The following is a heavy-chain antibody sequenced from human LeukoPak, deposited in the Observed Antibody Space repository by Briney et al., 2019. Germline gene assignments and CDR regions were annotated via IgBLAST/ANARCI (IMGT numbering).Heavy chain of an antibody. CDR3: AREGYSYGRGGSDY. D-gene: IGHD5-18*01. CDR2: IYYSGIT. CDR1: GGSISSGDYY. J-gene: IGHJ4*02. Sequence: SQTLSLTCTVSGGSISSGDYYWSWIRQPPGKGLDYIGYIYYSGITYYNPSLKSRVAISVDTSKNQSSLKLNSVTAADTAVYYCAREGYSYGRGGSDYSGQGTLVTVPS. V-gene: IGHV4-30-4*01.